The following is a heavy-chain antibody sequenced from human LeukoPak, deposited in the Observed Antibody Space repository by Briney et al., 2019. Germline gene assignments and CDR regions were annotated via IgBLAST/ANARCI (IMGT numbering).Heavy chain of an antibody. CDR2: IYPADSNT. J-gene: IGHJ4*02. CDR3: ARFAYGSDYFPGHY. Sequence: GESLKISCKGSGYTFPNYWIGWVRQMPGKGLECMGIIYPADSNTRYSPSFQGQVTISADKSISTAYLQWSSLKASDTAMYYCARFAYGSDYFPGHYWGQGTLVTVSS. D-gene: IGHD3-22*01. V-gene: IGHV5-51*01. CDR1: GYTFPNYW.